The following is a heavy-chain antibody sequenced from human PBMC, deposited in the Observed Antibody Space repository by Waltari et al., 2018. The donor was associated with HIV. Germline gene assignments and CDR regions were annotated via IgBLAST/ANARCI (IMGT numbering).Heavy chain of an antibody. D-gene: IGHD3-22*01. CDR2: ISNSGGST. CDR3: AKDLSSISMIIPRSYFDY. V-gene: IGHV3-23*01. CDR1: GFHFSSYA. Sequence: EVQLLESGGGLVQPGGSLRLSCAASGFHFSSYAMSWVRQAPGKGLEWVSAISNSGGSTYYADSVKGRFSISRDNSKNTLYLQMNSLRDEDTAVYYCAKDLSSISMIIPRSYFDYWGQGTLVTVSS. J-gene: IGHJ4*02.